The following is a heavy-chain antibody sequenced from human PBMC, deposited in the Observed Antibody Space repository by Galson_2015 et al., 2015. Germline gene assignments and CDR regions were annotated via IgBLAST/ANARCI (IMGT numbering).Heavy chain of an antibody. Sequence: QSGAEVKKPGESLKISCKGSGYTFTNYWIGWVRQMSGKGLEWMGIVYPHDSDTRYSPSFQGQVTISADKSINTAYLQWGSLKASDTAMYVCARGYDSSGHFDYWGQGTLVTVSS. CDR3: ARGYDSSGHFDY. J-gene: IGHJ4*02. CDR1: GYTFTNYW. CDR2: VYPHDSDT. V-gene: IGHV5-51*01. D-gene: IGHD3-22*01.